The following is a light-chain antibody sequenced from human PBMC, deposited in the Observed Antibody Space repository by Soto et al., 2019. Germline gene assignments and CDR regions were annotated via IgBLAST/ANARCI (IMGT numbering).Light chain of an antibody. CDR1: QNIRRN. V-gene: IGKV3-15*01. CDR3: QQANNWPRT. J-gene: IGKJ1*01. CDR2: GAS. Sequence: TVMTQSPSSLSASAGDTATITCRARQNIRRNLSWYQQKPGKAPTLLIYGASTWATGVPARFSGSGSGTEFTLTISSLQSEDFAVYYCQQANNWPRTFGQGTKVDI.